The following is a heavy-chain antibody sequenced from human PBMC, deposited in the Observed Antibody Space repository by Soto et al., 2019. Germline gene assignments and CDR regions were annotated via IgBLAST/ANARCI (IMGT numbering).Heavy chain of an antibody. CDR3: ARDRGGGYSFGETEV. CDR1: GVSVSSASYY. Sequence: PSETLSLTCTVSGVSVSSASYYWSWVRKPPGKGLEWIGHIYYSGSASYNASLESRVSISVDTSKNQFSLKLTSVTAADTAVYYCARDRGGGYSFGETEVWGQGTLVTVSS. J-gene: IGHJ4*02. CDR2: IYYSGSA. D-gene: IGHD5-18*01. V-gene: IGHV4-61*01.